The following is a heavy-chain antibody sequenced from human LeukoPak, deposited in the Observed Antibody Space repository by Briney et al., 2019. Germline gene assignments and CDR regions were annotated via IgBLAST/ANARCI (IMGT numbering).Heavy chain of an antibody. V-gene: IGHV3-23*01. D-gene: IGHD3-16*02. J-gene: IGHJ4*02. CDR3: ARESYDYVWGSYRPGEY. CDR1: GFTFSSYA. Sequence: GGSLRLSCAASGFTFSSYAMSWVRQAPGRGLEWVSAISGSGGSTYYADSVEGRFTISRDNSKNTLYLQMNSLRDEDTPVYYCARESYDYVWGSYRPGEYWGQGTLVTVSS. CDR2: ISGSGGST.